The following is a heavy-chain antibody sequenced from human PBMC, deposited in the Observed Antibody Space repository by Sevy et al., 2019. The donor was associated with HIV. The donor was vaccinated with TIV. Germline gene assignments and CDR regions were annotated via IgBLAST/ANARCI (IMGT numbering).Heavy chain of an antibody. J-gene: IGHJ2*01. Sequence: SETLSLTCAVSGGSFSGFSWNWIRQPPGKGLEWIGEVNHYSPSLKSRATISLDTSKNQFSLKLPSVTAADTALYFCAGGVEGVVPSPIIGLGPWAKYWSFDLWGRGTLVTVSS. CDR2: VNH. V-gene: IGHV4-34*01. CDR1: GGSFSGFS. CDR3: AGGVEGVVPSPIIGLGPWAKYWSFDL. D-gene: IGHD2-2*02.